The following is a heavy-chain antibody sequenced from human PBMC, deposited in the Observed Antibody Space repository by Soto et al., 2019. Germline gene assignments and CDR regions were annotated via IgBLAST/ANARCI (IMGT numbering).Heavy chain of an antibody. Sequence: ASETLSLTCTVSGGSISSGDYYWSWIRQPPGKGLEWIGYIYYSGSTNYNPSLKSRVTMSIDTTKNQFSLKLSSVTAADTAIYYCARGVASPSRTSLIYWGQGALVTVSS. CDR2: IYYSGST. J-gene: IGHJ4*02. V-gene: IGHV4-61*08. CDR1: GGSISSGDYY. CDR3: ARGVASPSRTSLIY. D-gene: IGHD6-13*01.